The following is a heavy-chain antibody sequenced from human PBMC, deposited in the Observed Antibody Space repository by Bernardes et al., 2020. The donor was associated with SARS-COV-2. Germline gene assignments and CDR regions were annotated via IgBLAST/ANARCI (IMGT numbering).Heavy chain of an antibody. V-gene: IGHV4-4*02. Sequence: SESLSLTCAVSGDSITSSHWWSWVRQSPGKGLEWIGEIYHSRSTYYNPSLESRVAISVDNSKNQFSLTLNSVTAADTALYYCARDASVSSRGYFDYWSQGTLVTVSS. CDR1: GDSITSSHW. D-gene: IGHD3-10*01. CDR2: IYHSRST. CDR3: ARDASVSSRGYFDY. J-gene: IGHJ4*02.